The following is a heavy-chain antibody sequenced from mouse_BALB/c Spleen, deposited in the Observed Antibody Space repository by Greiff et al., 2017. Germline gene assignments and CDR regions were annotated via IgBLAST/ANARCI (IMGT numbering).Heavy chain of an antibody. CDR2: ISDGGSYT. V-gene: IGHV5-4*02. Sequence: EVNVVESGGGLVKPGGSLKLSCAASGFTFSDYYMYWVRQTPEKRLEWVATISDGGSYTYYPDSVKGRFTISRDNAKNNLYLQMSSLKSEDTAMYYCARALITTVVEGFAYWGQGTLVTVSA. CDR1: GFTFSDYY. D-gene: IGHD1-1*01. J-gene: IGHJ3*01. CDR3: ARALITTVVEGFAY.